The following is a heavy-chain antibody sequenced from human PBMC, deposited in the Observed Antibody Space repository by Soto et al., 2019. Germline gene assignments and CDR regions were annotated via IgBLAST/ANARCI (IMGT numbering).Heavy chain of an antibody. V-gene: IGHV1-69*01. D-gene: IGHD3-10*01. CDR2: VSPPFRTS. Sequence: QVQLVQSGAEVKKPGSSVKVSCKTSGVSFNNNGIGWVRQAPGHGLEWMGGVSPPFRTSNYARKFQGRISITADASTGTVHMELSSLKSEDTAQYYCARVLYYGSGSYSPYGMDVWGQGTTVTVSS. CDR1: GVSFNNNG. CDR3: ARVLYYGSGSYSPYGMDV. J-gene: IGHJ6*02.